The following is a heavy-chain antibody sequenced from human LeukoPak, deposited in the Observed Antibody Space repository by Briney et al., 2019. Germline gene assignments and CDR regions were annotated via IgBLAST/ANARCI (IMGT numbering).Heavy chain of an antibody. CDR2: ISYDGSNK. Sequence: GGSLRLSCAASGFAFSSYGMHWVRQAPGKGLEWVAVISYDGSNKYYADSVKGRFTISRDNAKNTLYLQMNSLRAEDTAVYYCAKDPVDYWGQGTLVTVSS. V-gene: IGHV3-30*18. CDR1: GFAFSSYG. J-gene: IGHJ4*02. CDR3: AKDPVDY.